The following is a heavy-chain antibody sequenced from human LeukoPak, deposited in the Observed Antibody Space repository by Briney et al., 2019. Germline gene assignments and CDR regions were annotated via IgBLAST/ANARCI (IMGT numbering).Heavy chain of an antibody. Sequence: GESLRISCDASGYKFTSYWIGWMRQMPGKGLEWMGVIYPSDSDTRYNLSFEGQVTISADKSINTAYLQWSSLRPSDTAVYYCAKGDGGFEYWGQGTLVTVSS. V-gene: IGHV5-51*01. D-gene: IGHD3-16*01. J-gene: IGHJ4*02. CDR2: IYPSDSDT. CDR1: GYKFTSYW. CDR3: AKGDGGFEY.